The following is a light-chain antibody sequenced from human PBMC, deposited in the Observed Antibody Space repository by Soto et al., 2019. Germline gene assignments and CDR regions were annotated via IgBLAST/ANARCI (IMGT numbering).Light chain of an antibody. J-gene: IGKJ3*01. CDR3: QQCYCTPFT. CDR1: QPTLRY. Sequence: DIQMTQSPSSRSASVGDRVTISCRASQPTLRYLSWFQQKPGRAPKLLIYARSSLQSGIPSRFSASRSGTDFSLTTTSLQPEGFATDYCQQCYCTPFTFGPATKV. V-gene: IGKV1-39*01. CDR2: ARS.